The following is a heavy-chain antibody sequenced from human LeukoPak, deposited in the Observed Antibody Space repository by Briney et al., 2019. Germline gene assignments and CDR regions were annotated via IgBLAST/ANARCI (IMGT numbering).Heavy chain of an antibody. CDR1: SFIFNNCG. J-gene: IGHJ4*02. D-gene: IGHD1-26*01. V-gene: IGHV1-18*01. CDR2: ISVYNDNT. CDR3: AAELYSGTYGRCCSFAF. Sequence: ASVEVSCKASSFIFNNCGISWVRQAPGQGLEWMGWISVYNDNTKYSQNLQGRVTLTTDKSTNTAYMELRSLRPEDTAVYYCAAELYSGTYGRCCSFAFWGQGTLVTVSS.